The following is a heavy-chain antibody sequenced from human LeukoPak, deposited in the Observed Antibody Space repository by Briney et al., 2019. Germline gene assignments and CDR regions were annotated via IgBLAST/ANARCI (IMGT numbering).Heavy chain of an antibody. CDR2: IYYSGST. CDR1: GGSISSYY. D-gene: IGHD2-21*01. Sequence: SSETLSLTCTVSGGSISSYYWSWIRQPPGKGLEWIGYIYYSGSTNYNPSLKSRVTISVDTSKNQFSLKLSSVTDADTAVYYCARPKNMVIASTRDPRYWYFDLWGRGTLVTVSS. J-gene: IGHJ2*01. CDR3: ARPKNMVIASTRDPRYWYFDL. V-gene: IGHV4-59*12.